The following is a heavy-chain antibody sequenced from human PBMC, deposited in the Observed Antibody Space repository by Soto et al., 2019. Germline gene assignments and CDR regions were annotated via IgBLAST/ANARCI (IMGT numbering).Heavy chain of an antibody. CDR2: INAGNANT. V-gene: IGHV1-3*01. Sequence: QVQLVQSGAEVKKPGASVKVSCKASGYTFTSYAMHWVRQAPGQRLEWMGWINAGNANTKYSQKFQGRVTITRDTSASTAYMELRSLRSENTGVYYCARSPGAAIDYWGPGTLVTVSS. J-gene: IGHJ4*02. CDR1: GYTFTSYA. CDR3: ARSPGAAIDY.